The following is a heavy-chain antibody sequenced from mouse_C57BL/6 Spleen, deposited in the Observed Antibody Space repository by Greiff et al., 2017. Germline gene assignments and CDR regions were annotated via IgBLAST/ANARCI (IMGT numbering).Heavy chain of an antibody. CDR2: IDPETGGT. Sequence: VQLQESGAELVRPGASVTLSCKASGYTFTDYEMHWVKQTPVHGLEWIGAIDPETGGTAYNQKFKGKAILTADKSSSTAYMELRSLTSEDSAVYYCTSQKLVRAMDYWGQGTSVTVSS. CDR1: GYTFTDYE. J-gene: IGHJ4*01. V-gene: IGHV1-15*01. CDR3: TSQKLVRAMDY. D-gene: IGHD1-1*01.